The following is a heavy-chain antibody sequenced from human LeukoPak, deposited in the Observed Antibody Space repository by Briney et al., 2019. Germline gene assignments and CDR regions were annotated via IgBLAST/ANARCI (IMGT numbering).Heavy chain of an antibody. CDR2: IYNSGST. CDR1: GDSIRTSRYA. D-gene: IGHD3-16*01. V-gene: IGHV4-39*02. J-gene: IGHJ2*01. Sequence: SETLSLTCTVSGDSIRTSRYAWGWIRQSPGKGLEWIGTIYNSGSTNLNPSLKTRVTMSVDASKNHFSLNLNSVTAADTALYFCARVALTGEGGRGYFNLWGRGNSVSVSS. CDR3: ARVALTGEGGRGYFNL.